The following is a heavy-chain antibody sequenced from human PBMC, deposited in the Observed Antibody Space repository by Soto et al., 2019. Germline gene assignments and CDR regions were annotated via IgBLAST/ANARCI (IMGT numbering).Heavy chain of an antibody. CDR2: INHSGST. CDR3: ARARYCSGGSCNNTRGLDY. D-gene: IGHD2-15*01. CDR1: GGSFSGYY. Sequence: QVQLQQWGAGLLKPSETLSLTCAVYGGSFSGYYWSWIRQPPGKGLEWIGEINHSGSTNYNPSLKSRVTISVDTSKNQFSLKLSSVTAADTAVYYCARARYCSGGSCNNTRGLDYWGQGTLVTVSS. V-gene: IGHV4-34*01. J-gene: IGHJ4*02.